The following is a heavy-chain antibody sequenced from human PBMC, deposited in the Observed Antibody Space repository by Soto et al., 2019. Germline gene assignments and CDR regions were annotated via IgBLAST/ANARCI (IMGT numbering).Heavy chain of an antibody. CDR2: IYHSGST. CDR1: GGSISSSNW. J-gene: IGHJ6*02. Sequence: SETLSLTCAVSGGSISSSNWWSWVRQPPGKGLEWIGEIYHSGSTNYNPSLKSRVTISVDKSKNQFSLKLSSVTAADTAMYYCARSRRGAYSSGWYSPSGYYNYGIDVWGQGTKVTVSS. D-gene: IGHD6-19*01. V-gene: IGHV4-4*02. CDR3: ARSRRGAYSSGWYSPSGYYNYGIDV.